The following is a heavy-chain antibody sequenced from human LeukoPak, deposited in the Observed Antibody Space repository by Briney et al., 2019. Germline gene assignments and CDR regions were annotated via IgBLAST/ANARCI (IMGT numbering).Heavy chain of an antibody. CDR3: AEGITGTTSWFDP. D-gene: IGHD1-7*01. Sequence: ASVTVSFKASGGTFISYAISWVRQAPGQGLEWMGGIIPIFGTANYAQKFQGRVTITADESTSTACMELSSLRSEDTAVYYCAEGITGTTSWFDPWGQGTLVTVSS. CDR1: GGTFISYA. J-gene: IGHJ5*02. V-gene: IGHV1-69*01. CDR2: IIPIFGTA.